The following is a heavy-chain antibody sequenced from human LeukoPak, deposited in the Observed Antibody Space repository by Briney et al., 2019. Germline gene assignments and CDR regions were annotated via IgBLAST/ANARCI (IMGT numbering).Heavy chain of an antibody. V-gene: IGHV4-4*02. J-gene: IGHJ4*02. CDR1: GGSISSSNW. Sequence: SETLSLTCAVSGGSISSSNWWGWVRQPPGKGLEWIGEIYHSGSTNYNPSLKSRVTISVDKSKNQFSLKLSSVTAADTAVYYCARVQVGAEGGFDYWGQGTLVTVSS. CDR3: ARVQVGAEGGFDY. D-gene: IGHD1-26*01. CDR2: IYHSGST.